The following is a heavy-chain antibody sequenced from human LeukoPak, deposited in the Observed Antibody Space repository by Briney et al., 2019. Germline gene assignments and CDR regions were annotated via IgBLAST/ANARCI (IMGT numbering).Heavy chain of an antibody. CDR1: GYTFTSYY. J-gene: IGHJ5*02. V-gene: IGHV1-8*01. D-gene: IGHD3-10*01. Sequence: GGSVKVSCTASGYTFTSYYMIWVRQAPGQGLEWLGWINPNSGNTGYAQNFQGRVTMTRNTSISTAYKMLSSLRSEDAAVYYCARGEVLLWFGDPRHQFDACGRGTGVTVS. CDR3: ARGEVLLWFGDPRHQFDA. CDR2: INPNSGNT.